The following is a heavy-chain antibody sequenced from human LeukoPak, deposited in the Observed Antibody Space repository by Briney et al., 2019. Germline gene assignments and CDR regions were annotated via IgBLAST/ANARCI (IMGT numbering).Heavy chain of an antibody. J-gene: IGHJ3*02. CDR3: ARAPRYWSSTCCSDAFDI. V-gene: IGHV3-48*01. D-gene: IGHD2-2*01. CDR2: ISSSSSTI. Sequence: GGSLRLSCAASGFTFSSYSMNWVRQAPGKGLEWVSYISSSSSTIYYADSVKGRFTISRDNAKNSLYLQMNSLRAEDTAVYYCARAPRYWSSTCCSDAFDIWGQGTMVTVSS. CDR1: GFTFSSYS.